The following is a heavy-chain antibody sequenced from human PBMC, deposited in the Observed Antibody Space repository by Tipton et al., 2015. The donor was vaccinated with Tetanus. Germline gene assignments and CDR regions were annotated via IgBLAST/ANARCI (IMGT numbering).Heavy chain of an antibody. D-gene: IGHD3-3*01. J-gene: IGHJ4*02. CDR1: GGSVSSGSYY. V-gene: IGHV4-61*01. Sequence: TLSLTCTVSGGSVSSGSYYWSWIRQPPGKGLEWIGYFFYSGSTNYNPSLKSRVSMAVGTSKNQLSLRLNSVTSADTAVYYCARTSGYMYSDCWGQGTLVTVSS. CDR2: FFYSGST. CDR3: ARTSGYMYSDC.